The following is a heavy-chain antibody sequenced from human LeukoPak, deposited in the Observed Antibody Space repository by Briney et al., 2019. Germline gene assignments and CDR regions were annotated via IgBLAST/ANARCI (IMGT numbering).Heavy chain of an antibody. CDR2: INSDGSSR. CDR3: ARCPPLGGGLPGDP. Sequence: GGSLRLSCAASGFTFSNYWMHWVRQAPGKGLVWVSRINSDGSSRNYADSVKGRFTISRDNAKNTLYLQMNSLRAEDTAVYYCARCPPLGGGLPGDPWGQGTLVTVSS. J-gene: IGHJ5*02. D-gene: IGHD4-23*01. CDR1: GFTFSNYW. V-gene: IGHV3-74*01.